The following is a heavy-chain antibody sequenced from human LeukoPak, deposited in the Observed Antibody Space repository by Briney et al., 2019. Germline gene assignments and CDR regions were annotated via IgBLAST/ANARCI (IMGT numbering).Heavy chain of an antibody. CDR3: ARVSIWFGESDAFDI. D-gene: IGHD3-10*01. CDR2: INHSGST. J-gene: IGHJ3*02. V-gene: IGHV4-34*01. CDR1: GGSFSGYY. Sequence: SETLSLTCAVYGGSFSGYYWSWIRQPPGKGLEWIGEINHSGSTNYNPSLKSRVTISVDTSKNQLSLKLSSVTAADTAVYYCARVSIWFGESDAFDIWGQGTMVTVSS.